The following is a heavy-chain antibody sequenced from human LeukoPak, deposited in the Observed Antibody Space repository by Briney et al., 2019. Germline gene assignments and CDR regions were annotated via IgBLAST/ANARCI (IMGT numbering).Heavy chain of an antibody. CDR1: GGSINDAY. CDR2: IDYTGST. D-gene: IGHD6-13*01. Sequence: PSETLSLTCTVSGGSINDAYWSWIRQPPGRGLEWIGYIDYTGSTNYHPSLRGRVTISLATSKKQFSLTLSSVTAADTAVYYRARRQAVHISVWSWGPQHKANEYGLDVWGQGTTVTVSS. J-gene: IGHJ6*01. CDR3: ARRQAVHISVWSWGPQHKANEYGLDV. V-gene: IGHV4-59*08.